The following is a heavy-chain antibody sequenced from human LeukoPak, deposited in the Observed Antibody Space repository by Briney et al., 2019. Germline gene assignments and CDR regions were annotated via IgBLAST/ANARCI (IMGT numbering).Heavy chain of an antibody. CDR3: ARVKVIGYYDSSGEWDY. J-gene: IGHJ4*02. Sequence: SVKVSCKASGGTFSSYAISWVRQAPGQGLEWMGGIIPIFGTANYAQKFQGRVTITADESTSTAYMELSSLRSEDTAVYYCARVKVIGYYDSSGEWDYWGQGTLVTVSS. D-gene: IGHD3-22*01. CDR2: IIPIFGTA. CDR1: GGTFSSYA. V-gene: IGHV1-69*13.